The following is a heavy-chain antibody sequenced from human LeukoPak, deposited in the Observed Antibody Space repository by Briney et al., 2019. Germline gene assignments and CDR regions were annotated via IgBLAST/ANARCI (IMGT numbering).Heavy chain of an antibody. CDR1: GFTFSSYW. J-gene: IGHJ4*02. D-gene: IGHD2-8*01. V-gene: IGHV3-7*01. CDR3: ARLIVLMVYAPHYYFDY. Sequence: GGSLRLSCAASGFTFSSYWMSWVRQAPGKGLEWVANIKQDGSEKYYVDSVKGRFTISRDNAKNSLYLQMNSLRAEDTAVYYCARLIVLMVYAPHYYFDYWDQGTLVTVSS. CDR2: IKQDGSEK.